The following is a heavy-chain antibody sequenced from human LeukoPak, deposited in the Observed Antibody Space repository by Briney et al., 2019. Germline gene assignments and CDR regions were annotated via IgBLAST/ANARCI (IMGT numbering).Heavy chain of an antibody. D-gene: IGHD6-13*01. CDR1: GFTFSDYY. J-gene: IGHJ6*02. Sequence: GGSLRLSCAASGFTFSDYYMSWIRQAPGKGLEWVSYISSSGSTIYYADSVNGRFTISRDNAKNSLYLQMNSLRAEDTAVYYCATPSYSSSPTNGMDVWGQGTTVTVSS. V-gene: IGHV3-11*01. CDR2: ISSSGSTI. CDR3: ATPSYSSSPTNGMDV.